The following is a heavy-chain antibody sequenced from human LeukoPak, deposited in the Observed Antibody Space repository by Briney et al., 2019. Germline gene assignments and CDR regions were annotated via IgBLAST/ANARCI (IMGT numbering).Heavy chain of an antibody. Sequence: SETLSLTCAVYGVSLNGYYWTWIRQSPGKGLEWIGEINHTGATNYKASLKSRLTITIDTSKSQFSLKLSSVTAADSGVYYCVRGVLVMVYGALDYWGQGTQVTVSS. CDR1: GVSLNGYY. J-gene: IGHJ4*02. CDR2: INHTGAT. V-gene: IGHV4-34*01. D-gene: IGHD2-15*01. CDR3: VRGVLVMVYGALDY.